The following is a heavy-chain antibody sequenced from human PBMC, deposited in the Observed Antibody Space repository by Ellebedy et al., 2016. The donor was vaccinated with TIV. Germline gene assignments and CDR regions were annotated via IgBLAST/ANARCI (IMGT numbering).Heavy chain of an antibody. J-gene: IGHJ4*02. V-gene: IGHV4-59*01. CDR1: GGSFSGYY. D-gene: IGHD3-10*01. CDR3: ARSTLLWFGNY. CDR2: IYYSGST. Sequence: SETLSLTXAVYGGSFSGYYWSWIRQPPGKGLEWIGYIYYSGSTNYNPSLKSRVTISVDTSKNQFSLKLSSVTAADTAVYYCARSTLLWFGNYWGQGTLVTVSS.